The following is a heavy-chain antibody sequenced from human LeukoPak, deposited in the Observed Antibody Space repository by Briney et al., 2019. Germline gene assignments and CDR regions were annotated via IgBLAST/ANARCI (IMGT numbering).Heavy chain of an antibody. V-gene: IGHV3-48*01. J-gene: IGHJ4*02. D-gene: IGHD5-18*01. Sequence: PGGSLRLSCAASGFTFSSYAMSWVRQAPGKGLEWVSYISSSSSTIYYADSVKGRLTISRDNAKNSLYLQMNSLRAEDTAVYYCARDPARGYSYGALYWGQGTLVTVSS. CDR3: ARDPARGYSYGALY. CDR2: ISSSSSTI. CDR1: GFTFSSYA.